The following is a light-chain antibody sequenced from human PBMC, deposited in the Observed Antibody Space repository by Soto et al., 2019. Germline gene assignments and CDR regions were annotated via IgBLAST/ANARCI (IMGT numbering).Light chain of an antibody. Sequence: EIVMTQSPVTLSVSPGDRVTLSCRASQSVSNAVAWYQQKYGQSPRLLIYAASTRATGVPDRFWGSGSGTDFTLTISSMQSEDFAIYYCQQYDLWGSFGRGTRVEI. J-gene: IGKJ4*01. CDR2: AAS. CDR1: QSVSNA. CDR3: QQYDLWGS. V-gene: IGKV3-15*01.